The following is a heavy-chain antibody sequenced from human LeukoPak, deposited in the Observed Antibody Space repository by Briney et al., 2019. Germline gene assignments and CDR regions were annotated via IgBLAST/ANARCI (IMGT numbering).Heavy chain of an antibody. CDR3: ARDRGAGAILDAFDI. CDR1: GFTFSSYG. CDR2: IRYDGSYK. J-gene: IGHJ3*02. D-gene: IGHD3-9*01. Sequence: GGSLRLSCAASGFTFSSYGMHWVRQAPGKGLEWVAFIRYDGSYKYYADSVKGRFTISRDNSKNTLYLQMNSLRAEDTAVYYCARDRGAGAILDAFDIWGQGTKVTVSS. V-gene: IGHV3-30*02.